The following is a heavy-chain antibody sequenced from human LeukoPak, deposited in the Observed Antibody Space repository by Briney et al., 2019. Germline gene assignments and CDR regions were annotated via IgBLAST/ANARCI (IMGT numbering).Heavy chain of an antibody. CDR1: GFSIRSYE. V-gene: IGHV3-48*03. D-gene: IGHD1-7*01. CDR2: ISSSGTTI. Sequence: PGGSLRLSCAASGFSIRSYEMNRVRQAPGKGLEWVSYISSSGTTIYYADSLKGRFTISRDNAKTSLYLQMNSLRAEDTAVYYCARVELAPYYYYMDVWGKGTTVTVSS. CDR3: ARVELAPYYYYMDV. J-gene: IGHJ6*03.